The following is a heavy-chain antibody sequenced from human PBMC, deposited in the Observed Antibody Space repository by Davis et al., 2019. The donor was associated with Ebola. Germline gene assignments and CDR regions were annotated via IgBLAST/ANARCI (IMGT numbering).Heavy chain of an antibody. D-gene: IGHD1-26*01. CDR3: ARDGVYSGNYWGGGYYFDY. V-gene: IGHV3-48*02. CDR2: ISSSSSSI. J-gene: IGHJ4*02. CDR1: GFTFSNYN. Sequence: GESLKISCAASGFTFSNYNMNWVRQAPGKGLEWVSYISSSSSSIYYADSVKGRFTISRDNAKNSLYLQMDSLRDEDTAVYYCARDGVYSGNYWGGGYYFDYWGQGTLVTVSS.